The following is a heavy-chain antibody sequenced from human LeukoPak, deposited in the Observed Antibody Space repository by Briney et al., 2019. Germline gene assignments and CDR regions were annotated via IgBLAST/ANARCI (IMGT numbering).Heavy chain of an antibody. D-gene: IGHD3-10*01. CDR1: GDSISSSNW. CDR3: ARDLDGGSLDY. Sequence: SETLSLTCAVSGDSISSSNWWSWVRQPPGKGLEWIGEIYHSGSTNYNPSLKSRVIISVDKSKNQFSLNLNSVTAADTAVYYCARDLDGGSLDYWGQGTLVTVSS. V-gene: IGHV4-4*02. CDR2: IYHSGST. J-gene: IGHJ4*02.